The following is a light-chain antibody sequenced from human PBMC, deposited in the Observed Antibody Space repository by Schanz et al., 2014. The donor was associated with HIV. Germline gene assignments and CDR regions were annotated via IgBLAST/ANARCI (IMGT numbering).Light chain of an antibody. J-gene: IGLJ2*01. V-gene: IGLV2-14*03. CDR2: DVS. CDR1: SSDVGAYNY. Sequence: QSALTQPASVSGSPGQSITISCSGTSSDVGAYNYVPWYQQHPGKAPKLMIYDVSNRPSGVSSRFSGSKSGNTASLTISGLQAEDEADYYCSSYTSSSTVVFGGGTKLTVL. CDR3: SSYTSSSTVV.